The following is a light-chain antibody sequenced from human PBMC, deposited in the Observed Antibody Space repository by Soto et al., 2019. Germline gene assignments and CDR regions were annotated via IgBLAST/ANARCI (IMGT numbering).Light chain of an antibody. CDR3: QQYDTSPRT. J-gene: IGKJ1*01. V-gene: IGKV3-20*01. CDR1: QSVSSNY. Sequence: EVMLTQSPGTLSLSPGERATLSCRASQSVSSNYLAWYQQKSGQAPRPLIYGASNRATGIPDRFSGSGSGTDFTLTIRRLEPEDCAVYYCQQYDTSPRTFGQGTKVEFK. CDR2: GAS.